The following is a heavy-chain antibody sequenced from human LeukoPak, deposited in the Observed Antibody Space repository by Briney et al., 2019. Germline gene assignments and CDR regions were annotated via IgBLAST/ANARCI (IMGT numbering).Heavy chain of an antibody. CDR3: AKSYSGSYDFDY. J-gene: IGHJ4*02. Sequence: GASLRLSCAASGFTFSSYGMHWVRQAPGKGLEWVAFIRYDGTNRYYSDSVKGRFTISRDNSKNTLYLQMNSLRAEDTAVYYCAKSYSGSYDFDYWGQGTLVTVSS. V-gene: IGHV3-30*02. CDR2: IRYDGTNR. CDR1: GFTFSSYG. D-gene: IGHD1-26*01.